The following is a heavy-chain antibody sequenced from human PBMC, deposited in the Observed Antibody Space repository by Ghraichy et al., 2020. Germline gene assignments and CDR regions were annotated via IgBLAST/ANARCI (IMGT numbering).Heavy chain of an antibody. D-gene: IGHD3-22*01. CDR1: GGSINSATYS. V-gene: IGHV4-30-2*01. CDR2: IYSSGST. J-gene: IGHJ3*02. CDR3: VRAPYNDDGFYDDGFDT. Sequence: LSLTCAVSGGSINSATYSWSWIRQPPGKGLEWIGYIYSSGSTYYNSSLKGRVTISADGSKNQISLKLSSVTAADTAVYYCVRAPYNDDGFYDDGFDTWGQGTKVTVSS.